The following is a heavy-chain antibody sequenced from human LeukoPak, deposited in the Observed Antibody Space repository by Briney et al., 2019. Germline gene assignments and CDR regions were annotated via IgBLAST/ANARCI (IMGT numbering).Heavy chain of an antibody. Sequence: GGSLRLSCAASGFTFSSYVMHWVRQAPGKGLEWVAIISYDGSNEYYADSVKGRFTVSRDNSKNTLYLQMNSLRAEDTAVYYCASDRGYSYAKKSSYYYYMDVWGKGTTVTISS. J-gene: IGHJ6*03. CDR2: ISYDGSNE. CDR1: GFTFSSYV. CDR3: ASDRGYSYAKKSSYYYYMDV. V-gene: IGHV3-30*04. D-gene: IGHD5-18*01.